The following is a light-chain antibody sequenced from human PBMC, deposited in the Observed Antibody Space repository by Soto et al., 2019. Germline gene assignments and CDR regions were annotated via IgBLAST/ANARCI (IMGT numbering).Light chain of an antibody. V-gene: IGKV3-20*01. Sequence: DIVLTQSPGTLSLSPGEGATLSCRASQSVDNSYLAWYQQKPGQAPRLLIYGASIRATGIPDRFSGSGSGTDFTLTITRLEPDDFAVYFCQRYGTSTTFGQGTKVDIK. CDR1: QSVDNSY. J-gene: IGKJ1*01. CDR3: QRYGTSTT. CDR2: GAS.